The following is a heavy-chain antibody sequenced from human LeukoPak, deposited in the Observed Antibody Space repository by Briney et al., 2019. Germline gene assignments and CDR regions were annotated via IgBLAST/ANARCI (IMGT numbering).Heavy chain of an antibody. V-gene: IGHV1-18*01. J-gene: IGHJ4*02. Sequence: ASVKVSCKASGYTFTSYGISWVRQAPGQGLEWMGWIGAYNGNTNYAQKLQGRVTMTTDTSTSTAYMELRSLRSDDTAVYYCARDRDYYDSSGYHYWGQGTLVTVSS. D-gene: IGHD3-22*01. CDR2: IGAYNGNT. CDR3: ARDRDYYDSSGYHY. CDR1: GYTFTSYG.